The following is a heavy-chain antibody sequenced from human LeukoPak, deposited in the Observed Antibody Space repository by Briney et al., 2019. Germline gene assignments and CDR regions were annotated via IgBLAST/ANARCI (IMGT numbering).Heavy chain of an antibody. D-gene: IGHD3-22*01. V-gene: IGHV1-2*02. CDR3: ASASGYYAPPDY. CDR1: GYTFSGYY. J-gene: IGHJ4*02. Sequence: GASVKVSCKASGYTFSGYYMHWVRQAPGQGLEWMGWINPNSGGTNYAQKFQGRVTMTRDTSTSTVYMEVSSLTSEDTAVYYCASASGYYAPPDYWGQGTLVTVSS. CDR2: INPNSGGT.